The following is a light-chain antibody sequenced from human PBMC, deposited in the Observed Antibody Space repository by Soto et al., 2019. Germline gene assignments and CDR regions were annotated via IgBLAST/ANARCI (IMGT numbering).Light chain of an antibody. CDR2: GAS. CDR1: QSVSIH. J-gene: IGKJ4*01. Sequence: DIQMTQSPSSLSASVGDRVTITCRTSQSVSIHLNWYQQKPGKAPKLLIYGASSLQSEVPSRFSGSGSGTDFTLTINSLQPEDFASYYCQQTYSFPLTFGGGTKVEIK. CDR3: QQTYSFPLT. V-gene: IGKV1-39*01.